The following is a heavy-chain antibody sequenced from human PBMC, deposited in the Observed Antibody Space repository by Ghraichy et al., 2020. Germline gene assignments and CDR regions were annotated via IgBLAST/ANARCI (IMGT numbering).Heavy chain of an antibody. J-gene: IGHJ4*02. CDR3: ARVSDSTSWPYFFDD. Sequence: GGSLRLSCAASGFTFSDYWMSWVRQGPGKGLEWVASIKEDGSETYYVDSVKGRFTISRGNAKNSLYLQMNSLRAEDTAVYYCARVSDSTSWPYFFDDWGQGTLVTVSS. CDR1: GFTFSDYW. V-gene: IGHV3-7*01. CDR2: IKEDGSET. D-gene: IGHD6-13*01.